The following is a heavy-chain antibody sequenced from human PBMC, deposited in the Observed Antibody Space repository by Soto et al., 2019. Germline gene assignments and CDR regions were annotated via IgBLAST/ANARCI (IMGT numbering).Heavy chain of an antibody. D-gene: IGHD1-26*01. V-gene: IGHV1-69*06. CDR1: GGTFNSYT. CDR3: ASWRSYSGSYCFDY. Sequence: QVQLVQSGAEVKKPGASVKVSCEASGGTFNSYTINWVRQAPGRGLEWAGQVVPMYDSVNYAENFQGRVTITADKSTKTAYMELTSLRSEDTALYFCASWRSYSGSYCFDYWGQGTLVTVSS. CDR2: VVPMYDSV. J-gene: IGHJ4*02.